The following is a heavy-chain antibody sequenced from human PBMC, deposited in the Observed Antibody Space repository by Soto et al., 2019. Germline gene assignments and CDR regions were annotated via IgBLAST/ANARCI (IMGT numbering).Heavy chain of an antibody. CDR3: ARYITMVRGVITPGWFDP. Sequence: NPSETLSLTCAVSGGSISSGGYSWSWIRQPPGKGLEWIGYIYHSGSTYYNPSLKSRVTISVDRSKNQFSLKLSSVTAADTAVYYCARYITMVRGVITPGWFDPWGQGTLVTVSS. CDR2: IYHSGST. J-gene: IGHJ5*02. CDR1: GGSISSGGYS. D-gene: IGHD3-10*01. V-gene: IGHV4-30-2*01.